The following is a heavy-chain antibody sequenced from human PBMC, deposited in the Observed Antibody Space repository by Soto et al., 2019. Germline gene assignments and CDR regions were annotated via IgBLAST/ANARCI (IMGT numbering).Heavy chain of an antibody. CDR3: ARGGAMGVDY. CDR2: IYFDGITT. J-gene: IGHJ4*02. V-gene: IGHV3-74*01. Sequence: PVGSLRLSCTASGFTFNTHWMHWVRQAPGKGLVWVSRIYFDGITTNYADSVKGRLTASRDNAKNTVYLHVNTLRDEDTAVYYCARGGAMGVDYWGQGTLVTVSS. CDR1: GFTFNTHW. D-gene: IGHD1-26*01.